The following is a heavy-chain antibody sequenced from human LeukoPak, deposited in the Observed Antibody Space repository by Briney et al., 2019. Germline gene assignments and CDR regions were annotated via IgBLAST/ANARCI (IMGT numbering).Heavy chain of an antibody. D-gene: IGHD3-22*01. CDR1: GGSISSSRYY. CDR3: ARGMIVAHAGDAFDI. V-gene: IGHV4-39*01. CDR2: IYYSGST. Sequence: SETLSLTCTVSGGSISSSRYYWGWIRQTPGKGLEWVGSIYYSGSTYYNPSLKSRVTISVDTSKNQFSLKLSSVTAADTAVYYCARGMIVAHAGDAFDIWGQGTMVTVSS. J-gene: IGHJ3*02.